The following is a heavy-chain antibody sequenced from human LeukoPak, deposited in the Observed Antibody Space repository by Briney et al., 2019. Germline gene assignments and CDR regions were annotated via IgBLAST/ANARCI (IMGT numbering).Heavy chain of an antibody. CDR2: ISGSDYA. D-gene: IGHD3-16*01. CDR3: ARVRGYDLGEELDY. V-gene: IGHV3-23*01. CDR1: GFTFSNYA. J-gene: IGHJ4*02. Sequence: GGSLRLSCAASGFTFSNYAMGWVRQAPGKGLEWVSGISGSDYAYYTDSVKGRFTISRDNAKNSLYLQMNSLRAEDTALYHCARVRGYDLGEELDYWGQGTLVTVSS.